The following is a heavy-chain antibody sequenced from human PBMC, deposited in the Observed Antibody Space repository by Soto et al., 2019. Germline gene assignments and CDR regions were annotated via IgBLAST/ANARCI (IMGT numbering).Heavy chain of an antibody. D-gene: IGHD4-17*01. Sequence: PGESLKISSKGSGYNFTSYGIGWVRQMPGKGLEWMGIIYPGDSDTRYSPSFQGQVTISADKSISTAYLQWSSLKASDPAMYYCARPTVTIGDGMDVWGQGTTVTVSS. CDR3: ARPTVTIGDGMDV. CDR2: IYPGDSDT. J-gene: IGHJ6*02. V-gene: IGHV5-51*01. CDR1: GYNFTSYG.